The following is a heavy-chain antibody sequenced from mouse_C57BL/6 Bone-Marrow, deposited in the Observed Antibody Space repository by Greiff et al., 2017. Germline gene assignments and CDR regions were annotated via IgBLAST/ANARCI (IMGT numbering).Heavy chain of an antibody. J-gene: IGHJ1*03. CDR3: AREPHYYGYWYFDV. Sequence: QVQLQQSGAELARPGASVKMSCKASGYTFTSYTMHWVKQRPGQGLEWIGYINPSSGYTKYNQKFKDKATLTADKSSSTAYMQLSSLTSEDSAVSYCAREPHYYGYWYFDVWGTGTTVTVSS. D-gene: IGHD2-1*01. CDR1: GYTFTSYT. V-gene: IGHV1-4*01. CDR2: INPSSGYT.